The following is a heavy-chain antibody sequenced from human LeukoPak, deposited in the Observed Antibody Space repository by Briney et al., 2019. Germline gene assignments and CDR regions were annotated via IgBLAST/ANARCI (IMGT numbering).Heavy chain of an antibody. V-gene: IGHV1-18*01. CDR2: IDSHNGNT. CDR3: ARAVSGSLYGDFDF. D-gene: IGHD1-26*01. J-gene: IGHJ4*02. CDR1: GYTFTSYD. Sequence: ASVKVSCKASGYTFTSYDINWVRQATGQGLEWMGWIDSHNGNTNYAEKFQGRVTMTTDTSTTTSYMELRSLRSDDTAVYYCARAVSGSLYGDFDFWGQGTLVTV.